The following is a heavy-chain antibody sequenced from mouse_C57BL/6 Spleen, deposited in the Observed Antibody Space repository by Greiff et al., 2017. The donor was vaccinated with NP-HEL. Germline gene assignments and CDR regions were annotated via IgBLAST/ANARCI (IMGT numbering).Heavy chain of an antibody. CDR3: ARRLGWLLFDY. Sequence: DVMLVESGGGLVKPGGSLKLSCAASGFTFSDYGMHWVRQAPEKGLEWVAYISSGSSTIYYADTVKGRFTISRDNAKNTLFLQMTSLRSEDTAMYYCARRLGWLLFDYWGQGTTLTVSS. J-gene: IGHJ2*01. CDR2: ISSGSSTI. D-gene: IGHD2-3*01. CDR1: GFTFSDYG. V-gene: IGHV5-17*01.